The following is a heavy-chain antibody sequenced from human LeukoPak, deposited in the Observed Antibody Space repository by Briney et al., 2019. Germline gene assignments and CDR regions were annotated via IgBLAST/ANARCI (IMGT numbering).Heavy chain of an antibody. D-gene: IGHD3-10*01. Sequence: GASVKVSCKASGYTFTSYYMHWVRQAPGQGLEWMGIINPSGGSTSYAQKFQGRVTMTRDTSTSTVYMELSSLRSKDTAVYYCARARYYYGSGRYTPGYFDYWGQGTLVTVSS. V-gene: IGHV1-46*01. CDR2: INPSGGST. CDR1: GYTFTSYY. J-gene: IGHJ4*02. CDR3: ARARYYYGSGRYTPGYFDY.